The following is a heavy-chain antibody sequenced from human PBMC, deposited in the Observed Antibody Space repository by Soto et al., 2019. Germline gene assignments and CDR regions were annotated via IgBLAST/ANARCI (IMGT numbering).Heavy chain of an antibody. Sequence: SVKVSCKASGFTFTSSAMQWVRQARGQRLEWIGWIVVGSGNTNYAQKFQERVTITRDMSTSAAYMELSSLRSEDTAVYYCAAAEGYYYYGMDVWGQGTTVTVSS. CDR2: IVVGSGNT. CDR3: AAAEGYYYYGMDV. CDR1: GFTFTSSA. V-gene: IGHV1-58*02. J-gene: IGHJ6*02.